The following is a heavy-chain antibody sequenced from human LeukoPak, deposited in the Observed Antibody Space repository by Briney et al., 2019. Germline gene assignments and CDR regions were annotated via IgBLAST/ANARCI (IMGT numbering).Heavy chain of an antibody. CDR2: IYYSGST. CDR3: AGTSLDDFWSGYYTGHYYYYGMDV. CDR1: GGSISSYY. J-gene: IGHJ6*02. V-gene: IGHV4-59*08. Sequence: PSETLSLTCTVSGGSISSYYWSWIRQPPGKGLEWIGYIYYSGSTNYNPSLKSRVTISVDTSKNQFSMKLSSVTAADTAVYYCAGTSLDDFWSGYYTGHYYYYGMDVWGQGTTVTVSS. D-gene: IGHD3-3*01.